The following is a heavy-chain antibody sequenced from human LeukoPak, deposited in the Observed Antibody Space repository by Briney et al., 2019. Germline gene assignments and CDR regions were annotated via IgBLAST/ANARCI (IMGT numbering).Heavy chain of an antibody. V-gene: IGHV4-31*03. D-gene: IGHD2-15*01. J-gene: IGHJ4*02. CDR1: GGSISSGGYY. CDR3: AREVGYCSGGSCYSYFDY. Sequence: SETLSLTCTVSGGSISSGGYYWSWIRQRPGQGLEWIGYIYYRGSTYYNPSLRSRVTISVHPSKNQFSLEVSSVTAADTAVYYCAREVGYCSGGSCYSYFDYWGQGTLVTVSS. CDR2: IYYRGST.